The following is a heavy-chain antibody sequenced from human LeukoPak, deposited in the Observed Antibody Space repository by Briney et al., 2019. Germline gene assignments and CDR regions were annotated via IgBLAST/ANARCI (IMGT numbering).Heavy chain of an antibody. D-gene: IGHD2/OR15-2a*01. J-gene: IGHJ3*02. Sequence: QSGGSLTLSCAACGFQLNFYSMKWVRQAPGKGLEWVSFIISSGGTIYYADSVKGRFTISRDNVKNSLYLQMNSLRDEDTAVYYCARDFSNAFDIWGQGTMVTVSS. CDR2: IISSGGTI. CDR1: GFQLNFYS. V-gene: IGHV3-48*02. CDR3: ARDFSNAFDI.